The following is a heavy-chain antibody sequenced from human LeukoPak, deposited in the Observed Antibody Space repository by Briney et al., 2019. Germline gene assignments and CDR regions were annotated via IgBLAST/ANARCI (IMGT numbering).Heavy chain of an antibody. D-gene: IGHD4-23*01. J-gene: IGHJ4*02. V-gene: IGHV3-74*01. Sequence: GGSLRLSCAASGFTFSSYWMNWVRQAPGKGLVWVSRIASDGSSTTYADSVKGRFSISRDNAKNTQYLQMNSLRVEDTAVYYCARGRPHGNDYWGQGTLVTVSS. CDR2: IASDGSST. CDR3: ARGRPHGNDY. CDR1: GFTFSSYW.